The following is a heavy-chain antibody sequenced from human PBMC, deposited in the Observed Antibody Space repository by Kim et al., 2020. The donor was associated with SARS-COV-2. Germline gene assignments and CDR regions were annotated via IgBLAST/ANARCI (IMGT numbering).Heavy chain of an antibody. D-gene: IGHD1-26*01. J-gene: IGHJ6*03. CDR1: GGTFSSYA. V-gene: IGHV1-69*13. Sequence: SVKVSCKASGGTFSSYAISWVRQAPGQGLEWMGGIIPIFGTANYAQKFQGRVTITADESTSTAFMELSSLRSEDTAVYYCAREGMRSGSYYYDYMDVWGKGATVTVSS. CDR2: IIPIFGTA. CDR3: AREGMRSGSYYYDYMDV.